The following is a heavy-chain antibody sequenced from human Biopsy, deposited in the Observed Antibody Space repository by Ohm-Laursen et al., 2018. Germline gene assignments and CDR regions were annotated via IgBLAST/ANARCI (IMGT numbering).Heavy chain of an antibody. CDR3: ARGRRTSGWPYFDS. CDR2: IYDRGSTA. CDR1: GDSVSSGSFY. Sequence: SDTLSLTCSVSGDSVSSGSFYWTWIRQPPGQGLEYIGYIYDRGSTANYNPSLESRVTMSVDMPKNQFYLKLYSVTAADTAVYYCARGRRTSGWPYFDSWGQGTLVTVSS. V-gene: IGHV4-61*01. J-gene: IGHJ4*02. D-gene: IGHD6-19*01.